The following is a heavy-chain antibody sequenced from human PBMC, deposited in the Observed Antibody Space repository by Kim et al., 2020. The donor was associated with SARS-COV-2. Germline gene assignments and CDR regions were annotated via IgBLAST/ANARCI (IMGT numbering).Heavy chain of an antibody. J-gene: IGHJ5*02. CDR1: GFTFSSYA. D-gene: IGHD3-10*01. CDR2: ISYDGSNK. Sequence: GVSLRLSCAASGFTFSSYAMHWVRQAPGKGLEWVAVISYDGSNKYYADSVKGRFTISRDNSKNTLYLQMNSLRAEDTAVYYCARSGSGSYFNWFDPWGQG. V-gene: IGHV3-30-3*01. CDR3: ARSGSGSYFNWFDP.